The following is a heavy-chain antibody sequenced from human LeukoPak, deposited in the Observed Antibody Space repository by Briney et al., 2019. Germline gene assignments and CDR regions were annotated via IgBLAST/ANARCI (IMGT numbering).Heavy chain of an antibody. CDR2: ISAYNGNT. J-gene: IGHJ5*02. D-gene: IGHD4-17*01. CDR1: GYTFTSYG. CDR3: ARDLSYGWFDP. Sequence: ASVKVSYKASGYTFTSYGISWVRQAPGQGLEWMGWISAYNGNTNYAQKLQGRVTMTTDPSTSTAYMELRSRRSDDTAVYYCARDLSYGWFDPWGQGTLVTVSS. V-gene: IGHV1-18*01.